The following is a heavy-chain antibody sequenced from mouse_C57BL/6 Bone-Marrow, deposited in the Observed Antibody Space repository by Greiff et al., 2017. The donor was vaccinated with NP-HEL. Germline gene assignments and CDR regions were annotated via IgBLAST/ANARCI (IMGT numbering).Heavy chain of an antibody. CDR3: TEEEPYGNYVWFAY. J-gene: IGHJ3*01. D-gene: IGHD2-1*01. CDR2: IRLKSDNYAT. V-gene: IGHV6-3*01. CDR1: GFTFSNYW. Sequence: EVMLVESGGGLVQPGGSMKLSCVASGFTFSNYWMNWVRQSPEKGLEWVAQIRLKSDNYATHYAESVKGRFTISRDDSKSSVYLQMNNLRAEDTGIYYCTEEEPYGNYVWFAYWGQGTLVTVSA.